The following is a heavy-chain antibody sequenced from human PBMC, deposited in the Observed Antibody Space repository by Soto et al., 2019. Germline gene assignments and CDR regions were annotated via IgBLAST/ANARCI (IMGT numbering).Heavy chain of an antibody. D-gene: IGHD2-8*01. V-gene: IGHV3-33*01. CDR1: GFTFSSYG. CDR3: ARELGYCTNGVCYTSFDY. Sequence: QVQLVESGGGVVQPGRSLRPSCAASGFTFSSYGMHWVRQAPGKALEWVAVIWYDGSNKYYADSVKGRFTISRDNSKNTLYLQMNSLRAEDTAVYYCARELGYCTNGVCYTSFDYWGQGTLVTVSS. J-gene: IGHJ4*02. CDR2: IWYDGSNK.